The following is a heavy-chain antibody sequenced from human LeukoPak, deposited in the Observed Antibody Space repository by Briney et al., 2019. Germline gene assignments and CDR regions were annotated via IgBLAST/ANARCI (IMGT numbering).Heavy chain of an antibody. CDR3: ARRAHSSGWTYYFDY. D-gene: IGHD6-19*01. CDR1: GGSISSSSYY. V-gene: IGHV4-39*01. Sequence: PSETLSLTCTVSGGSISSSSYYWGWIRQPPGKGLEWIGSIYYSGSTYYNPSLKSRVTISVDTSKNQFSLKLSSVTAADTAVYYCARRAHSSGWTYYFDYWGQGTLVTVSS. CDR2: IYYSGST. J-gene: IGHJ4*02.